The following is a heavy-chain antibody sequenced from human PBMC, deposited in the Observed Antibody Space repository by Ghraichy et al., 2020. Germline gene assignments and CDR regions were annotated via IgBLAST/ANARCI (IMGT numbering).Heavy chain of an antibody. CDR2: ISSSGSTI. D-gene: IGHD5-24*01. V-gene: IGHV3-48*03. CDR3: ARDQGDGYKPFTFDY. CDR1: GFTFSSYE. Sequence: GESLNISCAASGFTFSSYEMNWVRQAPGKGLEWVSYISSSGSTIYYADSVKGRFTISRDNAKNSLYLQMNSLRAEDTAVYYCARDQGDGYKPFTFDYWGQGTLVTVSS. J-gene: IGHJ4*02.